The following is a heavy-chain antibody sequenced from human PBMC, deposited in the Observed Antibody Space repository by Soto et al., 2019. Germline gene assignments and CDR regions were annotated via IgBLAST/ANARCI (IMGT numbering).Heavy chain of an antibody. J-gene: IGHJ4*02. CDR3: AHSLGEDVVVPAADSTGQQPSSWLASEATFDY. Sequence: QSGPTLVNPTQTLTLTCTFSGFSLSTSGVGVGWIRQPPGKALEWLALIYWDDDKRYSPSLKSRLTITKDTSKNQVVLTMTNMDPVDTATYYCAHSLGEDVVVPAADSTGQQPSSWLASEATFDYWGQGTLVTSPQ. CDR1: GFSLSTSGVG. D-gene: IGHD2-2*01. CDR2: IYWDDDK. V-gene: IGHV2-5*02.